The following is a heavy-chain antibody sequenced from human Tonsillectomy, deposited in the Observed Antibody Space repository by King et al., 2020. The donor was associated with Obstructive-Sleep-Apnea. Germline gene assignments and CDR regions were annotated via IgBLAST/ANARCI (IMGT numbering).Heavy chain of an antibody. Sequence: VQLVQSGGGVVQPGRSLRLSCAASGFTFSSYAMHWVRQAPGKGLEWVVVISYDGINQYYADSVKGRFTVSRDNSKNTLYLQMNSLRAEDTAVYYCARGHRIGVAGSYYYVMDFWGQGTTVTVSS. D-gene: IGHD6-19*01. J-gene: IGHJ6*02. CDR2: ISYDGINQ. CDR1: GFTFSSYA. CDR3: ARGHRIGVAGSYYYVMDF. V-gene: IGHV3-30*04.